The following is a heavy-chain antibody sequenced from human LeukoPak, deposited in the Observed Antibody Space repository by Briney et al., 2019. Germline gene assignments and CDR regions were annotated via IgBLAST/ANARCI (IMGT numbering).Heavy chain of an antibody. CDR2: ISAYKGNT. CDR3: ARDLDSSGYYRPDALDI. Sequence: GASVKVSCKASGYTFNRYGTSWVRQAPGQGLEWMGWISAYKGNTNYAQKFQGRVTMTTDISTSTAYMELKSLRSDDMAVYYCARDLDSSGYYRPDALDIWGQGTTVTDSS. J-gene: IGHJ3*02. V-gene: IGHV1-18*03. D-gene: IGHD3-22*01. CDR1: GYTFNRYG.